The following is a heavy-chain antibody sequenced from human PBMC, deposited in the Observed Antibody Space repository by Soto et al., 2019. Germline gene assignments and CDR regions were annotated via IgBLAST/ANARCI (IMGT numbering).Heavy chain of an antibody. CDR2: ISYDGSNK. CDR3: AREVIAAS. V-gene: IGHV3-30-3*01. J-gene: IGHJ3*01. D-gene: IGHD6-6*01. Sequence: QVQLVESGGGVVQPGRSLRLSCAASGFTFSSYAMHWVRQAPGNGLEWVAVISYDGSNKYYADSVKGRFTISRDNSKNTMYLQMNSLRAEETAVYYCAREVIAASWGQGTMVTVSS. CDR1: GFTFSSYA.